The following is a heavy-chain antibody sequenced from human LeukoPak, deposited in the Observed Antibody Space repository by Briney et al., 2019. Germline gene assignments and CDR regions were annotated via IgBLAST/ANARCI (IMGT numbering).Heavy chain of an antibody. V-gene: IGHV1-69*05. CDR3: ARDRSGFGELIPFDY. CDR2: IIPIFGTA. Sequence: SVKVSCKASGYTFTGYYMHWVRQAPGQGLEWMGRIIPIFGTANYAQKFQGRVTITTDESTSTAYMELSSLRSEDTAVYYCARDRSGFGELIPFDYWGQGTLVTVSS. CDR1: GYTFTGYY. J-gene: IGHJ4*02. D-gene: IGHD3-10*01.